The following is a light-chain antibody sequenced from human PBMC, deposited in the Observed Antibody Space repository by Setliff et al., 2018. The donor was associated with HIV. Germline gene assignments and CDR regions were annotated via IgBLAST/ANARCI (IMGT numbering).Light chain of an antibody. Sequence: QSVLTQPASVSGSPGQSITISSTGTSSDVGGHNYVSWYQQHPGKAPKLIIYDVSNRPSGASNRFSGSKSGNTASLTISGLQAEDEADYYCSSYTNTPLYVFGTGTKVTVL. CDR3: SSYTNTPLYV. V-gene: IGLV2-14*03. J-gene: IGLJ1*01. CDR2: DVS. CDR1: SSDVGGHNY.